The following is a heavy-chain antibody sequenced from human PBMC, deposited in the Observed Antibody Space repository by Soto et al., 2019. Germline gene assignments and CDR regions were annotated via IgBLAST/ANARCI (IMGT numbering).Heavy chain of an antibody. CDR3: VRAVRGATTNWFDP. D-gene: IGHD1-1*01. CDR1: GVSISSGDCY. V-gene: IGHV4-30-4*01. J-gene: IGHJ5*02. CDR2: IYYTGTT. Sequence: SETLSLTCTVSGVSISSGDCYWSWIRQPPGKGLEWIGYIYYTGTTFYNPSLRSRVTISLDTSKSQFSLNLRSVTAADTAVYYCVRAVRGATTNWFDPWGQGTLVTVSS.